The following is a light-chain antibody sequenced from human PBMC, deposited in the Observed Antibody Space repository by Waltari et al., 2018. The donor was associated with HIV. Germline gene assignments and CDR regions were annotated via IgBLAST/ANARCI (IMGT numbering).Light chain of an antibody. CDR1: QNISNY. CDR3: QQSYTTPRT. Sequence: DIQMTQSPSSLSASVGDRVNFNCRTSQNISNYLNWYQQKSGAAPKLLIYAASNLQSGVPSRFFGAGSGTRFSLTITSLQVEDFATYYCQQSYTTPRTFGQGTKVEVK. J-gene: IGKJ1*01. V-gene: IGKV1-39*01. CDR2: AAS.